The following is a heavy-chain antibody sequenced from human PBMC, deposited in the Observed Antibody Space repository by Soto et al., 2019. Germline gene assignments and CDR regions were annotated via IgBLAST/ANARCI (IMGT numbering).Heavy chain of an antibody. CDR2: ILYDGSKQ. V-gene: IGHV3-33*01. CDR1: GFTFSEDA. D-gene: IGHD5-12*01. Sequence: QVDLVESGGGVVHPGRSLRLSCATSGFTFSEDAMHWVRQAPGKGLDWVAVILYDGSKQHYADSVKGRFPIPRDNSKNQRFLQMHRRKAEDTAGYWCAGEGRYIVMFSWCEYLGQGSLVTVSS. J-gene: IGHJ4*01. CDR3: AGEGRYIVMFSWCEY.